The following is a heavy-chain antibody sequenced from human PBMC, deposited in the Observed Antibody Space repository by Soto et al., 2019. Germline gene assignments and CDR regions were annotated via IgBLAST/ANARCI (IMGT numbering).Heavy chain of an antibody. Sequence: PSQTLSLTCAISGDSVSSNSAAWNWIRQSPSRGLEWLGRTYYRSKWYNDYAVSVKSRITINPDTSKNQFSLQLNSVTPEDTAVYYCARVLVDTAMVEIYFDYWGQGTLVTVSS. CDR2: TYYRSKWYN. CDR3: ARVLVDTAMVEIYFDY. CDR1: GDSVSSNSAA. J-gene: IGHJ4*02. V-gene: IGHV6-1*01. D-gene: IGHD5-18*01.